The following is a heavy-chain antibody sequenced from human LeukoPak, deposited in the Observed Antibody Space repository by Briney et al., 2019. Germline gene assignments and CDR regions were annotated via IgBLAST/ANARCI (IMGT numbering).Heavy chain of an antibody. Sequence: GGSLRLSCAASGFTFSSYSMNWVRQAPGEGLEWVSSISSSSSYIYYADSVKGRFTISRDNAKNSLYLQMNSLRAEDTAVYYCAMVHCSGGSCSFDYWGQGTLVTVSS. J-gene: IGHJ4*02. D-gene: IGHD2-15*01. CDR1: GFTFSSYS. V-gene: IGHV3-21*01. CDR2: ISSSSSYI. CDR3: AMVHCSGGSCSFDY.